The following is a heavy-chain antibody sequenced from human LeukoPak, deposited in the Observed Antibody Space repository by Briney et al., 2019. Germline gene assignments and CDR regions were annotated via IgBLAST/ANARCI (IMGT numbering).Heavy chain of an antibody. CDR3: AKDFGPDRHKVLITMVRGRPYDFDY. V-gene: IGHV3-48*01. CDR1: GFTFSSYS. J-gene: IGHJ4*02. D-gene: IGHD3-10*01. CDR2: ISFSSSTI. Sequence: GGSLRLSCSASGFTFSSYSMNWVRQAPGKGLEWVSYISFSSSTIYYADSVKGRFTISRDNAKNSLYLQMTSLRAEDTAVFYCAKDFGPDRHKVLITMVRGRPYDFDYWGQGTLVTVSS.